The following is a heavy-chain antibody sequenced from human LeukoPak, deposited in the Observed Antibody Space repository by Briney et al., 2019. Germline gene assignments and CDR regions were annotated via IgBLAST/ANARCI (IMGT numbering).Heavy chain of an antibody. CDR2: INEDGREY. D-gene: IGHD2-15*01. J-gene: IGHJ5*02. Sequence: GGSLRLSREVSGFRFSNYWIGSARQAPGKGLEWVANINEDGREYYYVDSVKGRITISRHNAKNSLYLQLTSLRAADTAVYYWGRVRRPRCSHLWRQGTLVTVSS. CDR3: GRVRRPRCSHL. V-gene: IGHV3-7*04. CDR1: GFRFSNYW.